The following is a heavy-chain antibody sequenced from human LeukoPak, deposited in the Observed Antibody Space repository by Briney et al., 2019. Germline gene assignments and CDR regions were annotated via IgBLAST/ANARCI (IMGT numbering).Heavy chain of an antibody. Sequence: GGSLRLSCAASGFTFSSHAMSWVRQAPGKGLEWISYISTSGSTIYYADSVKGRFTISRDNAKNSLYLQMNSLRAEDTAVYYCATCPFSLTMVTDWYFDLWGRGTLVTVSS. CDR2: ISTSGSTI. J-gene: IGHJ2*01. V-gene: IGHV3-48*04. D-gene: IGHD3-10*01. CDR3: ATCPFSLTMVTDWYFDL. CDR1: GFTFSSHA.